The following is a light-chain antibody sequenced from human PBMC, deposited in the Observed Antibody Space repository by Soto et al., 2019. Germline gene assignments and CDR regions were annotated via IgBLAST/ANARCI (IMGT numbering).Light chain of an antibody. CDR2: SYN. CDR3: AAWDDILNGVL. Sequence: QSVLTQPPSASGTPGQRVIISCSGSSSNIGSNTVNWYQQIPGTAPKLLIYSYNQRPSGVPDRFSGSKSDTSASQAISGLQSEDEAEYYCAAWDDILNGVLFGGGTKVTVL. J-gene: IGLJ2*01. V-gene: IGLV1-44*01. CDR1: SSNIGSNT.